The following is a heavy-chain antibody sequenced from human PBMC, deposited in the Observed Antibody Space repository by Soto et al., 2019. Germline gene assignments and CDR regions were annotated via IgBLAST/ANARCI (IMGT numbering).Heavy chain of an antibody. V-gene: IGHV1-46*01. CDR1: GYIFTDYF. CDR2: VKSSGGGA. Sequence: ASVKVSCKTYGYIFTDYFIHWVRQAPGQGLEWMGLVKSSGGGAVYAQDFQGRVTMTRDTSTSTAYMEVSRLRLDDTAVYFCAREEAYYKSLIDYWLSSFDVWGQGTPVTVSS. CDR3: AREEAYYKSLIDYWLSSFDV. J-gene: IGHJ4*02. D-gene: IGHD3-9*01.